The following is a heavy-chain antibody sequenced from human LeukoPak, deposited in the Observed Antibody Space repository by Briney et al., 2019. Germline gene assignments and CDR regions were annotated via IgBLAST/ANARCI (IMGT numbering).Heavy chain of an antibody. V-gene: IGHV4-4*07. D-gene: IGHD3-22*01. CDR3: AGEYYYDSSGYYSGWYFDL. J-gene: IGHJ2*01. CDR2: IYTSGST. CDR1: GSSISSYY. Sequence: NPSETLSLTCTVSGSSISSYYWSWIRQPAGKGLEWIGRIYTSGSTNYNPSLKSRVTMSVDTSKNQFSLKLSSVTAADTAVYYCAGEYYYDSSGYYSGWYFDLWGRGTLVTVSS.